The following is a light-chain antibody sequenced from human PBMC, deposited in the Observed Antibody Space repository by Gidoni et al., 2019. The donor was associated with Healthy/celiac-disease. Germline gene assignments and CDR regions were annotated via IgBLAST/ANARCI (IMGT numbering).Light chain of an antibody. CDR3: CSYAGSYTFYV. Sequence: QSALTQPRSVSGSPGQSVTISCTGTSSDVGDYNYVSWYQQHPGKAPKLMIYDVSKRPSGVPDRFSGSKSGNTASLTISVLQAEDEADFYCCSYAGSYTFYVFGTGTKVTVL. CDR2: DVS. J-gene: IGLJ1*01. CDR1: SSDVGDYNY. V-gene: IGLV2-11*01.